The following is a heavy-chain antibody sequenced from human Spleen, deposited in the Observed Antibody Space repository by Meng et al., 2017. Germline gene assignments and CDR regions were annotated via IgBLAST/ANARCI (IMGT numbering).Heavy chain of an antibody. D-gene: IGHD4-11*01. CDR3: ARGPTTMAHYFDY. Sequence: LLYLHRSCSPAVVAAVSSFSNYYCSCSRQPPGKRLRWFRESNHNGSTYYNPSLESRATRSVDTSQINLSLKLSSVTAADSAVYYCARGPTTMAHYFDYWGQGTLVTVSS. V-gene: IGHV4-34*01. CDR1: VSSFSNYY. J-gene: IGHJ4*02. CDR2: SNHNGST.